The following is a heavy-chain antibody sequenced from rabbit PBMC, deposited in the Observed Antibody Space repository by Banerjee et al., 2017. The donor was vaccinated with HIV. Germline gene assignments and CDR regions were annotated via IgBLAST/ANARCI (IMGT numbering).Heavy chain of an antibody. V-gene: IGHV1S45*01. J-gene: IGHJ6*01. CDR2: INTSSGNT. CDR3: ARTNAGGYGYYL. Sequence: QEQLEESGGDLVKPEGSLTLTCTASGFSFSNKYVMCWVRQAPGKGLEWIACINTSSGNTVYATWAKGRFTISKTSWTTVTLQMTSLTAADTATYFCARTNAGGYGYYLWGPGTLVTVS. CDR1: GFSFSNKYV. D-gene: IGHD6-1*01.